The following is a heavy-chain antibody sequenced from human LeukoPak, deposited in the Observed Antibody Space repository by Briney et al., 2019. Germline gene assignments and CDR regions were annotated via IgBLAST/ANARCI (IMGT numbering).Heavy chain of an antibody. V-gene: IGHV4-34*01. J-gene: IGHJ2*01. D-gene: IGHD3-3*01. CDR2: INHSGST. CDR3: ARHQGVVDL. CDR1: GGSFSGFF. Sequence: SETLSLTCAVYGGSFSGFFWTWIRQPPGKGLEWIGEINHSGSTNYNPSLKSRVTISVDTSKNHFSLKLRSVTVADTVVYYCARHQGVVDLWGRGSLVTVSS.